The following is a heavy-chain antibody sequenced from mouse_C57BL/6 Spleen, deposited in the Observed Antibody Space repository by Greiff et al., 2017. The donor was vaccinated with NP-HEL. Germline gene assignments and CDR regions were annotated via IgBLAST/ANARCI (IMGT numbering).Heavy chain of an antibody. CDR1: GYTFTSYW. D-gene: IGHD1-1*02. Sequence: QVHVKQPGAELVRPGSSVKLSCKASGYTFTSYWMHWVKQRPIQGLEWIGNIDPSDSETHYNQKFKDKATLTVDKSSSTAYMQLSSLTSEDSAVYYCARRGYGYAMDYWGQGTSVTVSS. J-gene: IGHJ4*01. CDR3: ARRGYGYAMDY. CDR2: IDPSDSET. V-gene: IGHV1-52*01.